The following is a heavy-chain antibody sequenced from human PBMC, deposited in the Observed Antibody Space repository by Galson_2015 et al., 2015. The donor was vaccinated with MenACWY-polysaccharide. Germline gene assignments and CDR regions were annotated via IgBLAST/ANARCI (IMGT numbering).Heavy chain of an antibody. CDR3: AKDPDTSGWYPPIDY. V-gene: IGHV3-23*01. CDR1: GFTFSSYA. D-gene: IGHD6-19*01. J-gene: IGHJ4*02. CDR2: IRGSGGGT. Sequence: SLRLSCAASGFTFSSYAMSWVRQAPGKGLEWVSTIRGSGGGTYYADSVKGRFIISRDNSKNTLYLQMHSLGADDTAVYYCAKDPDTSGWYPPIDYWGQGTLVTVSP.